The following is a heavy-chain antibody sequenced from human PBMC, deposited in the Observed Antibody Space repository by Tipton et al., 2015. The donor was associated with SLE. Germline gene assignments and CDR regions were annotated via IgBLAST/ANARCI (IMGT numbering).Heavy chain of an antibody. Sequence: QLVQSGAEVKKPGSSEKVSCKASGATFSSYAISWVRQAPGQGLERMGGIIPIFGTANYAQKFQGRVTITADESTSTAYMELSSLRSEDTAVYYCARSYCTNGVCYRGDAFDIWGQGTMVTVSS. CDR1: GATFSSYA. D-gene: IGHD2-8*01. CDR3: ARSYCTNGVCYRGDAFDI. CDR2: IIPIFGTA. V-gene: IGHV1-69*01. J-gene: IGHJ3*02.